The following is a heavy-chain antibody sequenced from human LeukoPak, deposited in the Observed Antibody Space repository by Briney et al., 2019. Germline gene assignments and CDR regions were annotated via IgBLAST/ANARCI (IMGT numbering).Heavy chain of an antibody. J-gene: IGHJ4*02. CDR1: GGSISSYY. Sequence: SETLPLTCTVSGGSISSYYWSWIRQPAGKGLEWIGRMYTSGTTNYNPSLKSRVSMSLDTSKNRFSLTVNSVTAADTAVYYCAYSSGWHFFDHWGRGTLVTVSS. CDR3: AYSSGWHFFDH. CDR2: MYTSGTT. V-gene: IGHV4-4*07. D-gene: IGHD6-19*01.